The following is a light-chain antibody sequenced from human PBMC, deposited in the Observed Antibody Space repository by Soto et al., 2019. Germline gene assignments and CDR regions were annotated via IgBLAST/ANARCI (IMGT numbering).Light chain of an antibody. CDR1: SSNIGAGYD. CDR3: QSYDSSLSSYV. J-gene: IGLJ1*01. CDR2: GNS. V-gene: IGLV1-40*01. Sequence: QSVLTQPPSVSGAPGQRVTISCTGSSSNIGAGYDVHWYQQLPGTAPKLLIYGNSNRPSGVPDRFSGSQSGTSASLAITGLQAEYEADYYCQSYDSSLSSYVFGTGTKLTVL.